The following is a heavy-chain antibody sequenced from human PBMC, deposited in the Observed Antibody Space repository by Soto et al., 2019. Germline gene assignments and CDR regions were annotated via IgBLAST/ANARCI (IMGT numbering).Heavy chain of an antibody. V-gene: IGHV1-46*01. CDR3: ARGDDRDAARGFDV. CDR1: GYTFTTYY. D-gene: IGHD6-6*01. CDR2: INPSAGST. J-gene: IGHJ3*01. Sequence: ASVKVSCKAFGYTFTTYYVHWVRQAPGQGLEWMGMINPSAGSTSYAQKFQGRVTMTRDTSTTTVYMELSSLRSEDTAVYYCARGDDRDAARGFDVWGQGTMVTVSS.